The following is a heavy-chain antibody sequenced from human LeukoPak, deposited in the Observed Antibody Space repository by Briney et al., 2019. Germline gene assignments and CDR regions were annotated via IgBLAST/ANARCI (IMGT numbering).Heavy chain of an antibody. J-gene: IGHJ4*02. CDR3: ARDGDSSGYYSHFDY. D-gene: IGHD3-22*01. Sequence: GGSLRLSCAASGFTFSSYSMNWVRQAPGNGLEWVSSISSSSSYIYYADSVKGRFTISRDNAKNSLYLQMNSLRAEDTAVYYCARDGDSSGYYSHFDYWGQGTLVTVSS. V-gene: IGHV3-21*01. CDR1: GFTFSSYS. CDR2: ISSSSSYI.